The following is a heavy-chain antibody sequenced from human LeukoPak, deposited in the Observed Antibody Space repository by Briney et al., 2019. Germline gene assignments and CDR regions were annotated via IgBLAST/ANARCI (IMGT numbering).Heavy chain of an antibody. J-gene: IGHJ4*02. CDR1: GFTFGSYA. Sequence: GGSLRLSCAASGFTFGSYAMSWVRQAPGKGLEWVSFISPNANRTSKADSVEGRFTISRDNPRNTLYLQMNSLRDDDTAVYYCAIMHGYYDGSGYWVQWGQGTLVTVSS. CDR2: ISPNANRT. CDR3: AIMHGYYDGSGYWVQ. D-gene: IGHD3-22*01. V-gene: IGHV3-23*01.